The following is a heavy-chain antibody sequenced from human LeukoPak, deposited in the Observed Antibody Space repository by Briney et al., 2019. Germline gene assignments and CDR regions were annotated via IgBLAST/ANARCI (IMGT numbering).Heavy chain of an antibody. Sequence: GASVKVSCKASGCTFSSYAISWVRQAPGQGLEWMGGIIPICGTANYAQKFQGRVTITTDESTSTAYMELSSLRSEDTAVYYCARAGYSYGLYYFDYWGQGTLVTVSS. CDR2: IIPICGTA. D-gene: IGHD5-18*01. CDR1: GCTFSSYA. CDR3: ARAGYSYGLYYFDY. J-gene: IGHJ4*02. V-gene: IGHV1-69*05.